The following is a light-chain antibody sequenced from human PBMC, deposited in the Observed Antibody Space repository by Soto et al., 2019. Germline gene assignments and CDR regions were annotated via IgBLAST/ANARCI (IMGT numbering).Light chain of an antibody. V-gene: IGKV1-5*01. Sequence: DIQMTQSPSTLSASVGDRVTITCRASQTISKWLVWYQQKPGKAPKVLIFDASILASGVPSRFSGSGSGTEFILTISSLQPDDFASYCCQHYGGMWTFGQGTKVDNK. CDR3: QHYGGMWT. J-gene: IGKJ1*01. CDR1: QTISKW. CDR2: DAS.